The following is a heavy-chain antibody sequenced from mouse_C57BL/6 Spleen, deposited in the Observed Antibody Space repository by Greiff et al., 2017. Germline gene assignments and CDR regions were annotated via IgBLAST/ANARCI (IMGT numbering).Heavy chain of an antibody. V-gene: IGHV3-5*01. J-gene: IGHJ1*03. CDR2: IYYSGTI. CDR1: GISITTGNYR. CDR3: AREAWDRNWYFDG. D-gene: IGHD3-3*01. Sequence: EVKLQESGPGLVKPSQTVFLTCTVTGISITTGNYRWSWIRQFPGNKLEWIGYIYYSGTITYNPSLTSRTTITRDTPKNQFFLEMNSLTAEDTATYYCAREAWDRNWYFDGWGTGTTVTVSS.